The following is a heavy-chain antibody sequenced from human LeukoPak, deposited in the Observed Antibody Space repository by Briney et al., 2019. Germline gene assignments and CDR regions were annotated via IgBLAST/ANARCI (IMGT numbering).Heavy chain of an antibody. CDR1: GYTFTSYG. Sequence: GASVKVSCKASGYTFTSYGIGWVRQAPGQGLEWMGWISAYNGNTNYAQKLQGRVTMTTDTSTSTAYMELRSLRSDDTAVYYCARDRGTGYSSGWSFSSYYYYGMDVWGQGTTVTVSS. CDR3: ARDRGTGYSSGWSFSSYYYYGMDV. J-gene: IGHJ6*02. D-gene: IGHD6-19*01. V-gene: IGHV1-18*01. CDR2: ISAYNGNT.